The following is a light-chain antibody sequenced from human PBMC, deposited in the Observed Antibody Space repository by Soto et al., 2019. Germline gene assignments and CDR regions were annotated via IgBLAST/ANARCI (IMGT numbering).Light chain of an antibody. Sequence: QSALTQPPSASGSPGQSVTISCTGTSSDVGGYNYVSWYQQHPGKAPKLIIYDVTKRPSGVPDRFSGSKSGNTASLTVSGLQAEDEADYFCSSYTSSSIVVFGGGTQLTVL. CDR3: SSYTSSSIVV. CDR1: SSDVGGYNY. J-gene: IGLJ2*01. CDR2: DVT. V-gene: IGLV2-8*01.